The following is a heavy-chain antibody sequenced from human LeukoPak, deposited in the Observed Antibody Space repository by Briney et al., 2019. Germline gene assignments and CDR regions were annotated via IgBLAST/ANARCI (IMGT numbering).Heavy chain of an antibody. CDR2: ISAYYNNT. CDR3: ARASRGVDYYDSSGYGAFDI. J-gene: IGHJ3*02. V-gene: IGHV1-18*01. D-gene: IGHD3-22*01. CDR1: GYTFSSYG. Sequence: GASVKVSCKASGYTFSSYGLNWVRQAPGQGLEWMGWISAYYNNTNYAQKFQGRVTMTTDTSTTTAYMELKSLRSDDTAVYYCARASRGVDYYDSSGYGAFDIWGQGTMVTVSS.